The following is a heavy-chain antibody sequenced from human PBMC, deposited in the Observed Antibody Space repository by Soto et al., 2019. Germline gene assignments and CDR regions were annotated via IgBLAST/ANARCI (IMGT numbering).Heavy chain of an antibody. V-gene: IGHV4-4*07. CDR2: VYSSGGT. CDR3: ARGQRFSDWFDP. D-gene: IGHD3-3*01. CDR1: GASMSSYY. Sequence: ESLALACTVSGASMSSYYWTWIRQPAGKGLEWIGRVYSSGGTHYNPSLKSRVTISLDTSKNQFSLRLLSVTDADTAVYYCARGQRFSDWFDPWGQGTLVTVYS. J-gene: IGHJ5*02.